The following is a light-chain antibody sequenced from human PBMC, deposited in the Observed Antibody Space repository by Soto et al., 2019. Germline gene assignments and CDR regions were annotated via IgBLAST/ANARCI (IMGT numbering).Light chain of an antibody. Sequence: IHLTQSPSSLSASIGYRFTITCRAGQGISSSLAWYQQETGKAPKLLIYQASTLQSGVPSRFSGRGSGTDSTLTISGLLPEDFETYYCQQLNSYPFTFGQGTRLEI. CDR3: QQLNSYPFT. J-gene: IGKJ5*01. V-gene: IGKV1-9*01. CDR2: QAS. CDR1: QGISSS.